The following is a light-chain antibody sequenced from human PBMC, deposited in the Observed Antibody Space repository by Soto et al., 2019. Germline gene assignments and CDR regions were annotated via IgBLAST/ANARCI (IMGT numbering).Light chain of an antibody. CDR3: NTYKGKSTGV. Sequence: QSALTQPASVSGSPGQSITISCTGTSSDVGGYNYVSWYQQHPGKAPKLIIYEVSNRPSGVSNRFSGSKSGNTASLTISGFHAEDEADYYCNTYKGKSTGVVGTGTKLTVL. J-gene: IGLJ1*01. CDR1: SSDVGGYNY. V-gene: IGLV2-14*01. CDR2: EVS.